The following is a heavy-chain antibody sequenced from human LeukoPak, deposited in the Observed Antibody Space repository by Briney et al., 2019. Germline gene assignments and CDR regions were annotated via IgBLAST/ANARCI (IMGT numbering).Heavy chain of an antibody. Sequence: PGGSLRLSCAASGITFTDSAMHWVRQASGKGLEWVGHIRGKPNYYATAYAASVRGRFTISRDESNNTAYRQMNSLKTEDTAVYYCTGGSGWYSPDYWGQGTLVTVSS. V-gene: IGHV3-73*01. D-gene: IGHD6-19*01. CDR3: TGGSGWYSPDY. J-gene: IGHJ4*02. CDR2: IRGKPNYYAT. CDR1: GITFTDSA.